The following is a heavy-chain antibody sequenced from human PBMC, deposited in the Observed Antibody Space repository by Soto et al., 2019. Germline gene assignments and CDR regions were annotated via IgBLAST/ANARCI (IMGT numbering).Heavy chain of an antibody. CDR2: IIPIFGTA. V-gene: IGHV1-69*13. CDR3: ARAPNYYDSSGYYAY. J-gene: IGHJ4*02. Sequence: ASVKVSCKASGGTFSIYAISWVRQAPGQGLEWMGGIIPIFGTANYAQKFQGRVTITADESTSTAYMELSSLRSEDTAVYYCARAPNYYDSSGYYAYWGQGTLVTVSS. D-gene: IGHD3-22*01. CDR1: GGTFSIYA.